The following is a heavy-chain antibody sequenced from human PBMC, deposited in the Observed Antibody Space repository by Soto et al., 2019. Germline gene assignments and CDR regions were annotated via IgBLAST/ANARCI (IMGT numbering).Heavy chain of an antibody. Sequence: ASVKVSCKASGYTFTSYGFSWVRQAPGQGLEWTGWISVYNGNTNYDQKLQGRVTMTTDTSTSTAYMELRSLRSDDTAVYYCARGGSWELLSEFGYWGQGTLVTVSS. CDR3: ARGGSWELLSEFGY. CDR1: GYTFTSYG. J-gene: IGHJ4*02. CDR2: ISVYNGNT. V-gene: IGHV1-18*01. D-gene: IGHD1-26*01.